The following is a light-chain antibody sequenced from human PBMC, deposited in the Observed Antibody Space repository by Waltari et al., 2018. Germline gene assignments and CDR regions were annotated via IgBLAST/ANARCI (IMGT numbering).Light chain of an antibody. CDR2: WAS. Sequence: DIVMTQSPDSLAVSLGEWATINCKSSQSVLYSSNNKNYLAWYQQKPGQPPKLLICWASIRESGVPDRFSGSGSGTDFTLTISSLQAEDVAVYYCQQYYSTPPTFGQGTKVEIK. V-gene: IGKV4-1*01. CDR1: QSVLYSSNNKNY. J-gene: IGKJ1*01. CDR3: QQYYSTPPT.